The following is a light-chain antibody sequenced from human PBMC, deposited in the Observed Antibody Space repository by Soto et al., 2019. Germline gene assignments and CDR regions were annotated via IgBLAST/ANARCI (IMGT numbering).Light chain of an antibody. CDR1: QSISSY. V-gene: IGKV1-39*01. CDR2: AAS. J-gene: IGKJ2*01. CDR3: QQSYSTPYT. Sequence: DIQMTQSPSSLSASVGDRVTITCRASQSISSYLNWYQQKPGKAPKLLIYAASSLQSGVPSRFSGSGSGTDFTLTISSLQPEDFENYYCQQSYSTPYTSVQGTK.